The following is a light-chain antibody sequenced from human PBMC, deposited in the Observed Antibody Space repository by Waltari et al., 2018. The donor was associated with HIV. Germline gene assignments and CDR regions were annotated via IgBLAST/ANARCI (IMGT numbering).Light chain of an antibody. J-gene: IGLJ3*02. CDR2: GNS. CDR1: SSNLGANYD. CDR3: QSYDSSLSFWV. V-gene: IGLV1-40*01. Sequence: QSVLTQPPSVSGAPGQRVPIPCPWSSSNLGANYDVHRYQQLPKTAPKLLIYGNSNRPSGVPDRFSGSKSGTSASLAITGLQAEDEADYYCQSYDSSLSFWVFGGGTKLTVL.